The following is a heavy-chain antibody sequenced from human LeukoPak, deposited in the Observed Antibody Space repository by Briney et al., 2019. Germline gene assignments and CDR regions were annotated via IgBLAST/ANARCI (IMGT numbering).Heavy chain of an antibody. J-gene: IGHJ4*02. V-gene: IGHV3-30*18. D-gene: IGHD2-15*01. CDR3: AKDEWGGHCSGGSCYPNSEFHY. CDR1: GFTVSSNY. Sequence: QPGGSLRLSCAASGFTVSSNYMSWVRQAPGKGLEWVAVISYDGSNKYYADSVKGRFTISRDNSKNTLYLQMNSLRAEDTAVYYCAKDEWGGHCSGGSCYPNSEFHYWGQGTLVTVSS. CDR2: ISYDGSNK.